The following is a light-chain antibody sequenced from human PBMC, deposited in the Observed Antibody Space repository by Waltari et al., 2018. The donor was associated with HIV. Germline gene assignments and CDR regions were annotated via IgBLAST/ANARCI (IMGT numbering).Light chain of an antibody. V-gene: IGLV3-9*01. CDR1: NIASKS. Sequence: SYDLTQPLSVSVALGQTARITCCGTNIASKSVHWYQQKPGQAPVVVIYKDSNRPSGIPERFSGSNSGNTAALTIFRAQAGDEADYYCQVWDSSTSWVFGGGTKLTVL. J-gene: IGLJ3*02. CDR3: QVWDSSTSWV. CDR2: KDS.